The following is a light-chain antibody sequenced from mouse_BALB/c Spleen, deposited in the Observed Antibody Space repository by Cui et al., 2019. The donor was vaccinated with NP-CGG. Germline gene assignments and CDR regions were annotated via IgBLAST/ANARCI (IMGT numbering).Light chain of an antibody. V-gene: IGLV1*01. CDR3: ALWYSNHWV. CDR1: TGAVATSND. J-gene: IGLJ1*01. CDR2: GSN. Sequence: QAVVTHESALTTSPGETVTLTCRPNTGAVATSNDANWDPEKPDNLFTGLIGGSNNGGPSVPARFSGSLIGDKAALTITGAQTEDEAIYFCALWYSNHWVFGGGTKLTVL.